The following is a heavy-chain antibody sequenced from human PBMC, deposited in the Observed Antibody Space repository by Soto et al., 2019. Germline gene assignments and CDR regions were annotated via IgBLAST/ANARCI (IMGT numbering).Heavy chain of an antibody. CDR1: GYTFTSYD. CDR2: MNPNSGNT. D-gene: IGHD2-15*01. Sequence: QVQLVQSGAEVKKPGASVKVSCKASGYTFTSYDINWVRQATGQGLEWMGWMNPNSGNTGYAQKFQGRVTMTRNTSISTAYMELGSLRSEDTAVYYCARGRIGVVAATRWFDPWGQGTLVTVSS. J-gene: IGHJ5*02. CDR3: ARGRIGVVAATRWFDP. V-gene: IGHV1-8*01.